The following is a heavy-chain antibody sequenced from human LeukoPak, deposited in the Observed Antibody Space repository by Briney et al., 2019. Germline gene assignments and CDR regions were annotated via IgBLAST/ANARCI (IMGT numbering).Heavy chain of an antibody. CDR2: IYSGGST. CDR1: GFTVSSNY. D-gene: IGHD1-26*01. CDR3: ARALIRGGATSWFDP. Sequence: GGSLRLSCAASGFTVSSNYMSWVRQAPGKGLEWVSVIYSGGSTYYADSVKGRFTISRDNSKSTLYLQMNSLRAEDTAVYYCARALIRGGATSWFDPWGQGTLVTVSS. V-gene: IGHV3-66*02. J-gene: IGHJ5*02.